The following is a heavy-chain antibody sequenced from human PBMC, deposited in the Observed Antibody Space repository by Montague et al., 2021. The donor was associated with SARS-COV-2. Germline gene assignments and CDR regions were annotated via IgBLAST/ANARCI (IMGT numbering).Heavy chain of an antibody. CDR3: ARAAPYYSDSSGYYSVAFDV. Sequence: TLSLTCTVSGGSISSGSYYWSWVRQPAGKGLEWIGRIYTSGSTNYNPSLKSRVTISVDTSKNQFSLKLSSVTAADTAVYYCARAAPYYSDSSGYYSVAFDVWGQGTMVTVSS. D-gene: IGHD3-22*01. V-gene: IGHV4-61*02. CDR1: GGSISSGSYY. J-gene: IGHJ3*01. CDR2: IYTSGST.